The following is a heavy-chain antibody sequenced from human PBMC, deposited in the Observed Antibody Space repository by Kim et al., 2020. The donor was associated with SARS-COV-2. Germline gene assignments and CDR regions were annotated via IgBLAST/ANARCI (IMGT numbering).Heavy chain of an antibody. J-gene: IGHJ4*02. V-gene: IGHV3-64D*09. Sequence: GGSLRLSCSASGFTFSSYAIHWVRQAPGKGLEYVSAINGNGGSTNYADSVRGRFTISRDNSKNTLYLQMSSLRAEDTAVYYCATRGGSGWYESWGQGTL. CDR3: ATRGGSGWYES. CDR1: GFTFSSYA. CDR2: INGNGGST. D-gene: IGHD6-19*01.